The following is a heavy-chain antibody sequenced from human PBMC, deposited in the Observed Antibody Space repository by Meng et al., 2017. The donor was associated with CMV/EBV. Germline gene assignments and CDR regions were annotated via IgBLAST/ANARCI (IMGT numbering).Heavy chain of an antibody. CDR3: AKGGVTGYFFDY. CDR2: IWHDGSNK. Sequence: EGSLRLSCAASGFSFSTFGMHWVRQAPGKGLEWVALIWHDGSNKYYADSVKGRFTISRDNSRNTLYLQMNSLRVEDTAVYYCAKGGVTGYFFDYWGQGTLVTVSS. V-gene: IGHV3-33*06. J-gene: IGHJ4*02. D-gene: IGHD2-21*02. CDR1: GFSFSTFG.